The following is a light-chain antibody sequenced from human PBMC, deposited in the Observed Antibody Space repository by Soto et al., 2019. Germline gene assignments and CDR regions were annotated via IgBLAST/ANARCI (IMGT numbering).Light chain of an antibody. CDR1: SSDVGGYNY. V-gene: IGLV2-14*01. Sequence: SVLTQPASVSGSPGQSITISCTGTSSDVGGYNYVSWYQQHPGKAPKFMIYDVSNRPSGVSNRFSGSKSGNTASLTISGLQAEDEADYYCSSYTTSNTRQIVFGTGTK. CDR2: DVS. CDR3: SSYTTSNTRQIV. J-gene: IGLJ1*01.